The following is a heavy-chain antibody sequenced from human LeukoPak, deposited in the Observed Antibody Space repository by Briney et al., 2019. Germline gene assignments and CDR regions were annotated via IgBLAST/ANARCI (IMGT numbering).Heavy chain of an antibody. V-gene: IGHV4-34*01. CDR1: GVSFNNYY. CDR2: INHSGYS. CDR3: TRMTTGHDY. J-gene: IGHJ4*02. Sequence: SETLSLTCAVSGVSFNNYYWSWVRQTPGKGPEWIGEINHSGYSNDSPSLKSRVTLSIETSRKQFSLNLRSVTVADTGIYYCTRMTTGHDYWGQGTLVTVSS. D-gene: IGHD4-17*01.